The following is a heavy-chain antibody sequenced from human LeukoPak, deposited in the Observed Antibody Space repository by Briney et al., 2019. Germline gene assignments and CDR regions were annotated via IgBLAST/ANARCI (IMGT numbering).Heavy chain of an antibody. Sequence: GGSLRLSCAASGFTFSSYGMHWVRQAPPKGLEWVAFIRYDGSNKYYADSVKGRFTISRDNSKNTLYLQMNSLRAEDTAVYYCAKGRQQLVDPWGQGTLVTVSS. J-gene: IGHJ5*02. CDR2: IRYDGSNK. D-gene: IGHD6-6*01. CDR3: AKGRQQLVDP. CDR1: GFTFSSYG. V-gene: IGHV3-30*02.